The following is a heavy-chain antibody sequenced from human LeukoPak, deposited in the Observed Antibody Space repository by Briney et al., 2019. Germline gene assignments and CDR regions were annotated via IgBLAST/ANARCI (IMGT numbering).Heavy chain of an antibody. D-gene: IGHD3-3*01. Sequence: SSETLSLTCSVSSGFISNYYWSWIRQPAGKGLEWIGRISTSGNTNYSPSLKSRVTMSVDTSKNQSFLNLRSVTAADTAVYYCARDSRYYDFWSGYLDYWGQGALVTVSS. CDR2: ISTSGNT. J-gene: IGHJ4*02. V-gene: IGHV4-4*07. CDR1: SGFISNYY. CDR3: ARDSRYYDFWSGYLDY.